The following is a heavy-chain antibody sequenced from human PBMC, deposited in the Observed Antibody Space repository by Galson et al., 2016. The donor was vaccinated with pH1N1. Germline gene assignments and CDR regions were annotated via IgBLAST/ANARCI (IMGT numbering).Heavy chain of an antibody. J-gene: IGHJ6*01. CDR3: AGAGKCDGDRWYGNGLDV. D-gene: IGHD2-21*01. Sequence: SVKVSCKASGYTFTSNGISWVRQAPGQGPEWMGWINVDTGNTVHAQKLQDRVTMTTATSTKTAYMELRSLKSDDTAVYYCAGAGKCDGDRWYGNGLDVWGQGTTVTVSS. V-gene: IGHV1-18*01. CDR2: INVDTGNT. CDR1: GYTFTSNG.